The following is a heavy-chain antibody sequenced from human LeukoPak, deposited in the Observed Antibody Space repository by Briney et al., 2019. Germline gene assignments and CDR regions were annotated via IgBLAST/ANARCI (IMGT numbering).Heavy chain of an antibody. CDR1: GYTITSYY. Sequence: ASVKISCKASGYTITSYYMHWVRQAPGQGLEWMGIINPSGGSTSYAQKFQGRVTMTRDTSTSTVYMELSSLRSEDTAVYYCARDESYGYFSYWGQGTLVTVSS. J-gene: IGHJ4*02. V-gene: IGHV1-46*01. D-gene: IGHD5-18*01. CDR2: INPSGGST. CDR3: ARDESYGYFSY.